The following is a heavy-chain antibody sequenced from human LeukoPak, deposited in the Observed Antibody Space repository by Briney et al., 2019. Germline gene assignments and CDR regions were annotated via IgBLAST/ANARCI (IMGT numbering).Heavy chain of an antibody. CDR3: ARDLEEGAFDI. J-gene: IGHJ3*02. D-gene: IGHD1-1*01. Sequence: GGSLRLSCAASGFTFSSYSMNWVRQAPGKGLEWVSSISSSSSYIYYADSVKGRFTISRDNAKNSLYLQMNSLRAEDTAVYYCARDLEEGAFDIWGQGTMVTVSS. V-gene: IGHV3-21*01. CDR1: GFTFSSYS. CDR2: ISSSSSYI.